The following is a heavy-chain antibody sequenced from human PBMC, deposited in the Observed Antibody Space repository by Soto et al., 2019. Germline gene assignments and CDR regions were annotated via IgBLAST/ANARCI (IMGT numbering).Heavy chain of an antibody. CDR3: GRDRNYAMDV. CDR1: GSAFSRDW. CDR2: IKADGSST. Sequence: GGSLRLSCAVSGSAFSRDWMHWVRQAPGKGLVWVSLIKADGSSTTYADSVKGRFTISRDNAKNTLYLQMNSLRADDTAVYYCGRDRNYAMDVWGQGTTVTVSS. J-gene: IGHJ6*02. V-gene: IGHV3-74*01.